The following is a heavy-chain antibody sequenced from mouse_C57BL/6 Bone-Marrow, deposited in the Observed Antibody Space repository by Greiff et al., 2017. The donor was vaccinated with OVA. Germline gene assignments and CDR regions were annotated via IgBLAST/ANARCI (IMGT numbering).Heavy chain of an antibody. CDR1: GYTFTSYW. CDR2: IDPSDSYT. V-gene: IGHV1-69*01. CDR3: ARDYDPPYYYAMDY. J-gene: IGHJ4*01. D-gene: IGHD2-4*01. Sequence: VQLQQPGAELVMPGASVKLSCKASGYTFTSYWMHWVKQRPGQGLEWIGEIDPSDSYTNYNQKFTGKSTLTVDKSSSTAYMQLSSLTSEDSAVYYCARDYDPPYYYAMDYWGQGTSVTVSS.